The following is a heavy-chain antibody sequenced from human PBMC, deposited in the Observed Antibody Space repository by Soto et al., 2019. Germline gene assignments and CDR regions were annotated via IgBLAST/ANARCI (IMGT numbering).Heavy chain of an antibody. V-gene: IGHV4-59*08. J-gene: IGHJ5*02. CDR2: IYYSGST. Sequence: SETLSLTCTVSGGSISSYYWSWIRQPPGKGLEWIGYIYYSGSTNYNPSLKSRVTISVDTSKNQFSLKLSSVTAADTAVYYCARQKYHYDSSGYYQTFDPWGQGTLVTVS. D-gene: IGHD3-22*01. CDR1: GGSISSYY. CDR3: ARQKYHYDSSGYYQTFDP.